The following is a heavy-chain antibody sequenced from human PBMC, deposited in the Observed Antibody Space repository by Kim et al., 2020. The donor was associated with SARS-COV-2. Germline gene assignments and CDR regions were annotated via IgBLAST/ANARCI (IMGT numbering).Heavy chain of an antibody. CDR2: ISWNSGSI. V-gene: IGHV3-9*01. Sequence: GGSLRLSCAASGFTFGDYAMHWVRQAPGKGLEWVSGISWNSGSIGYADSVKGRFTISRDNAKNSLYLQMNSLRAEDTALYYCAKDIGSGYNWNYVQDYYYGMDVWGQGTTVTVSS. CDR3: AKDIGSGYNWNYVQDYYYGMDV. CDR1: GFTFGDYA. J-gene: IGHJ6*02. D-gene: IGHD1-7*01.